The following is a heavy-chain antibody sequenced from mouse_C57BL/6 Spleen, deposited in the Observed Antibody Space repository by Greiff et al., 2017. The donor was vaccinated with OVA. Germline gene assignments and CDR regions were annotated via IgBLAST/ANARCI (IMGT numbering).Heavy chain of an antibody. J-gene: IGHJ3*01. CDR1: GYTFTDYY. V-gene: IGHV1-26*01. CDR2: INPNNGGT. Sequence: EVQLQQSGPELVKPGASVKISCKASGYTFTDYYMNWVKQSHGKSLEWIGDINPNNGGTSYNQKFKGKATLTVDKSSSTAYMELRSLTSEDSAVYYCASGYYYDYDVAWCAYWGQGTLVTVSA. CDR3: ASGYYYDYDVAWCAY. D-gene: IGHD2-4*01.